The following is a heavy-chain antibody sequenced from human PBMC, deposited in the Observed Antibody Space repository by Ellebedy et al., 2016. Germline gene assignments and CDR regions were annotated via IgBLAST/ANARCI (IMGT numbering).Heavy chain of an antibody. J-gene: IGHJ4*02. CDR1: GGSFSGYY. CDR3: ARGEWVWYSSSLGY. D-gene: IGHD6-6*01. Sequence: SETLSLTXAVYGGSFSGYYWSWIRQPPGKGLEWIGEINHSGSTNYNPSLKSRVTISVDTSKNQFSLKLSSVTAADTAVYYCARGEWVWYSSSLGYWGQGTLVTVSS. CDR2: INHSGST. V-gene: IGHV4-34*01.